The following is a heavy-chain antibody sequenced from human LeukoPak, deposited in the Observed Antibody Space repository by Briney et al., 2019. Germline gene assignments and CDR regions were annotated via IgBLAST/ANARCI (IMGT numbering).Heavy chain of an antibody. J-gene: IGHJ3*02. CDR2: IKQDGSEK. V-gene: IGHV3-7*03. CDR3: PSTKAYCGGDCYSGAFDI. CDR1: GFTFSSYW. Sequence: PGGSLRLSCAASGFTFSSYWMSWVRQAPGKGLEWVANIKQDGSEKYYVDSVKGRFTISRDNAKNSLYLQMNSLRAEDTAVYYCPSTKAYCGGDCYSGAFDIWGQGTMVTVSS. D-gene: IGHD2-21*02.